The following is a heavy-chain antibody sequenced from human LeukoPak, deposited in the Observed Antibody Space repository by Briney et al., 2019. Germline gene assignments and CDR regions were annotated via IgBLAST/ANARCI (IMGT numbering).Heavy chain of an antibody. J-gene: IGHJ4*02. D-gene: IGHD3-22*01. Sequence: PSETLSLTCTVSGGSISSSSYSWSWIRQPPGKGLEWIGYIYHSGSTYYDPSLKSRVTISVDRSKNQFSLKLSSVTAADTAVYYCARGSSTYYYDSSGYFDYWGQGTLVTVSS. CDR3: ARGSSTYYYDSSGYFDY. CDR1: GGSISSSSYS. CDR2: IYHSGST. V-gene: IGHV4-30-2*01.